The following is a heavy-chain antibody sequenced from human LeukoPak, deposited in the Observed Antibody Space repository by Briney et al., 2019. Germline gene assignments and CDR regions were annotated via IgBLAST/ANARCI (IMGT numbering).Heavy chain of an antibody. D-gene: IGHD1-20*01. V-gene: IGHV4-61*02. CDR3: ASRNWNDFDY. Sequence: SETLSLTCAVSGGSISSGGYSWSWIRQPAGKGLEWIGRIYTSGSTNYNPSLKSRVTISVDTSKNQFSLKLSSVTAADTAVYYCASRNWNDFDYWGQGALVTVSS. CDR1: GGSISSGGYS. CDR2: IYTSGST. J-gene: IGHJ4*02.